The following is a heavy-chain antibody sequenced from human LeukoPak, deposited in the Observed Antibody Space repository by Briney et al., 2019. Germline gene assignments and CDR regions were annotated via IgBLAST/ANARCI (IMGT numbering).Heavy chain of an antibody. D-gene: IGHD6-13*01. CDR1: GFTFSDYY. V-gene: IGHV3-11*01. J-gene: IGHJ6*02. Sequence: PGGSLRLSCAASGFTFSDYYMSWIRQAPGKGLEWVSYISSSGSTIYYADSVKGRFTISRDNAKNSLYLQMNSLRAEDTAVYYCARSEPAAGHYYYYGMDVWGQGTTVTVSS. CDR3: ARSEPAAGHYYYYGMDV. CDR2: ISSSGSTI.